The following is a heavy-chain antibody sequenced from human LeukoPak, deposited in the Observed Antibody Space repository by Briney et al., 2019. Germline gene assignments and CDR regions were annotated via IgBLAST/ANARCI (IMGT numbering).Heavy chain of an antibody. J-gene: IGHJ4*02. Sequence: SETLSLTCAVSGYSISSGYYWGWIRQPPGKGLEWIGNIYSSGSTYFNPSLKGRVTISVDTSKNQFSLKLSSVTAADTAVYYCARRVVSYDSSGYYYLGPLDYWGQGTLVTVPS. CDR3: ARRVVSYDSSGYYYLGPLDY. CDR1: GYSISSGYY. V-gene: IGHV4-38-2*01. CDR2: IYSSGST. D-gene: IGHD3-22*01.